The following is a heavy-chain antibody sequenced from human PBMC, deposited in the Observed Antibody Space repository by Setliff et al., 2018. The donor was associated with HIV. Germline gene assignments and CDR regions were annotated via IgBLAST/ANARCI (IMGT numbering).Heavy chain of an antibody. CDR2: ITHSGRT. CDR1: GGSFSDYY. V-gene: IGHV4-34*01. CDR3: ARATATYWYSIPRDYIYHMDV. Sequence: PSETLSLTCAVYGGSFSDYYWTGIRQPPGKGLEWIGEITHSGRTNFRPSLRSRVTMSRDTSKNQFSLKLSSVTAADTAVYYCARATATYWYSIPRDYIYHMDVWGEGTTVTVSS. J-gene: IGHJ6*03. D-gene: IGHD2-8*02.